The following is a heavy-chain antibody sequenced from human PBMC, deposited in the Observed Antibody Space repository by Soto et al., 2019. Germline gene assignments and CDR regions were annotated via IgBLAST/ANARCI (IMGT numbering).Heavy chain of an antibody. CDR1: GFTFSSYA. J-gene: IGHJ3*02. V-gene: IGHV3-30-3*01. CDR3: ARGFGYYYDSSGYFPHDAFDI. D-gene: IGHD3-22*01. CDR2: ISYDGSNK. Sequence: GGSLRLSCAASGFTFSSYAMHWVRQAPGKGLEWVAVISYDGSNKYYADSVKGRFTISRDNSKNTLYLQMNSLRAEDTAAYYCARGFGYYYDSSGYFPHDAFDIWGQGTMVTVS.